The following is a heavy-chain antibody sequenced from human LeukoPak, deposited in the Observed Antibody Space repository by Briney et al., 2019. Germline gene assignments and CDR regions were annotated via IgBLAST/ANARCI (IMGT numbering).Heavy chain of an antibody. D-gene: IGHD3-10*01. CDR2: IRSTANGYAT. CDR3: TGNYYGSGSYADFDY. V-gene: IGHV3-73*01. CDR1: GFTFSGSA. Sequence: GGSLRLSCAASGFTFSGSALHWVRQASGKGLEWVGRIRSTANGYATAYAASVKGRFTISRDDSKNTAYLQMDSLKTEGTAVYYCTGNYYGSGSYADFDYWGQGTLVTVS. J-gene: IGHJ4*02.